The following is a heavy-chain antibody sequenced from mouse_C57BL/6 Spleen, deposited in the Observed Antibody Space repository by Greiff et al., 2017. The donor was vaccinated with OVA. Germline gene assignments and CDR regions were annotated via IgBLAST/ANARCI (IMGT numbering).Heavy chain of an antibody. V-gene: IGHV5-16*01. CDR1: GFTFSDYY. J-gene: IGHJ1*03. CDR2: INYDGSST. D-gene: IGHD2-4*01. CDR3: ARVAGLRRAPWYFDV. Sequence: EVQLVESAGGLVQPGSSMKLSCTASGFTFSDYYMAWVRQVPEKGLEWVANINYDGSSTYYLDSLKSRFIISRDNAKNILYLQMSSLKSEDTATYYCARVAGLRRAPWYFDVWGTGTTVTVSS.